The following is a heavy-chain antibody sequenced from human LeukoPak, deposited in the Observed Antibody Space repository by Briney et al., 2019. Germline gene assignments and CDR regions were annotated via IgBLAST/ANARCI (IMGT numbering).Heavy chain of an antibody. J-gene: IGHJ4*02. Sequence: GGSLRLSCAASGFTVITNDMSWVRQAPGKGLEWVSVLYNSGNTKYKASFQGRFTISEDNSKNPVYLELNSVAPEDPAVYYFARGVAPLAANTLEYWGQGTLVTVSS. CDR3: ARGVAPLAANTLEY. CDR2: LYNSGNT. V-gene: IGHV3-53*01. D-gene: IGHD2-15*01. CDR1: GFTVITND.